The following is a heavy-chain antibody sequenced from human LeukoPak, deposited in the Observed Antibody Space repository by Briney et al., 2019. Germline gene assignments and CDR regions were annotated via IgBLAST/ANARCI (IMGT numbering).Heavy chain of an antibody. CDR2: IYYNGNT. D-gene: IGHD3-10*01. CDR3: ARSGYGSGSYFAFDP. Sequence: SETLSLTCTVSGDSISSSDYYWAWIRQPPGKGLEWIGNIYYNGNTYYNSSLKSRVTISIDTSKNQFSLKLSSVTAADTAVYYCARSGYGSGSYFAFDPWGQGTLVTVSS. CDR1: GDSISSSDYY. J-gene: IGHJ5*02. V-gene: IGHV4-39*01.